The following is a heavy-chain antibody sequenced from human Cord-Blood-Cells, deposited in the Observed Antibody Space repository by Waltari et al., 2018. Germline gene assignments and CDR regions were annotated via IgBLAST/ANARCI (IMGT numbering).Heavy chain of an antibody. CDR3: ARDGNGSGSYSEPFDY. J-gene: IGHJ4*02. CDR2: IIPIFGTA. Sequence: QVQLVQSGAEVKKPGSSVKVSCKVSGGTFSSYAISWVRPAAGQGLEWMGGIIPIFGTANYAQKFQGRVTITADESTSTAYMELSSLRSEDTAVYYCARDGNGSGSYSEPFDYWGQGTLVTVSS. CDR1: GGTFSSYA. V-gene: IGHV1-69*01. D-gene: IGHD3-10*01.